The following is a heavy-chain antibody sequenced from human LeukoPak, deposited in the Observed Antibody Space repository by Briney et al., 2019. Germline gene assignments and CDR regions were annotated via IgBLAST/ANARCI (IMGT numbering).Heavy chain of an antibody. CDR3: ARWSPLAGPADAFDI. CDR2: IYTSGST. Sequence: PSETLSLTCTVSGGSISHYYWNWIRQPAGKGLEWIGRIYTSGSTNYNPSLKSRVTMSVDTSQNQFSLKLSSVTAADTAVYYCARWSPLAGPADAFDIWGQGTLVTVSS. V-gene: IGHV4-4*07. CDR1: GGSISHYY. J-gene: IGHJ3*02.